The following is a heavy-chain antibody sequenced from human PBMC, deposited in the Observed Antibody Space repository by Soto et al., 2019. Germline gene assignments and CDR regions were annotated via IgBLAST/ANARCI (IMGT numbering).Heavy chain of an antibody. CDR1: GGTFSSYA. J-gene: IGHJ6*02. V-gene: IGHV1-69*13. Sequence: SVKVSCKASGGTFSSYAISWVRQAPGQGLDWMGGIIPIFGTANYAQKFQGRVTITADESTSTAYMELSSLRSEDTAVYYCARVRFRQFAGSYYKGHNYCYYGMDVWGQGTRVTVSS. CDR3: ARVRFRQFAGSYYKGHNYCYYGMDV. D-gene: IGHD3-10*01. CDR2: IIPIFGTA.